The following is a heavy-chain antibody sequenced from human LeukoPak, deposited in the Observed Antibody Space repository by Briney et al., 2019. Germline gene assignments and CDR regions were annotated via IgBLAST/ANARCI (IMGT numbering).Heavy chain of an antibody. D-gene: IGHD6-19*01. Sequence: GGSVRLSCAASGYTFRKYWMQWVRQAPGKGLVWVSRISDNGSSRSCADSVKGRFTISRDNAKNTLYLQMNSLRAEDTAVYYCASLPHPVAQWGEGTLVTVSS. CDR3: ASLPHPVAQ. V-gene: IGHV3-74*01. CDR2: ISDNGSSR. J-gene: IGHJ4*02. CDR1: GYTFRKYW.